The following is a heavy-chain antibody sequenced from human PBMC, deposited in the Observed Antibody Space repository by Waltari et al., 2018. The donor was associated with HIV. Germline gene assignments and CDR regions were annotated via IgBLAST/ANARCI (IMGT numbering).Heavy chain of an antibody. Sequence: QVQLVQSGSEFKKPVASVKVSCTASAYTLTRFPLSWVRQAPGQGFAWMGWIDTDTGNPTYAQGFTGRFVLSLDTSVSTAYLQISSLKAEDTAVYYCARRDASGWFSFDYWGQGTLVTVSS. D-gene: IGHD6-19*01. CDR1: AYTLTRFP. V-gene: IGHV7-4-1*02. J-gene: IGHJ4*02. CDR3: ARRDASGWFSFDY. CDR2: IDTDTGNP.